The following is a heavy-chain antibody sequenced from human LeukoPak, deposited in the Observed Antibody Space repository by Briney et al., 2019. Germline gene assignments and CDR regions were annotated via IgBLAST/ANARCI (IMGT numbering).Heavy chain of an antibody. Sequence: ASVKVSCKASGYTFTSYDINWVRQATGQGLEWMGCMNPNSGNTGYAQKSQGRVTMTRNTSISTAYMELSSLRSEDTAVYYCARIARIRFLEWFGYYYYYMDVWGKGTTVTVSS. V-gene: IGHV1-8*01. CDR1: GYTFTSYD. CDR3: ARIARIRFLEWFGYYYYYMDV. D-gene: IGHD3-3*01. J-gene: IGHJ6*03. CDR2: MNPNSGNT.